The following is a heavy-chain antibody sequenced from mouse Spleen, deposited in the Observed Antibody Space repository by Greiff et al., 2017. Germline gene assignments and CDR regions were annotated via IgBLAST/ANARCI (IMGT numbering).Heavy chain of an antibody. J-gene: IGHJ1*01. Sequence: EVQLQQSGPELVKPGASVKISCKASGYTFTDYYMNWVKQSHGKSLEWIGDINPNNGGTSYNQKFKGKATLTVDKSSSTAYMELRSLTSEDSAVYYCARDGLLRPYFDVWGAGTTVTVSS. V-gene: IGHV1-26*01. CDR3: ARDGLLRPYFDV. D-gene: IGHD1-2*01. CDR1: GYTFTDYY. CDR2: INPNNGGT.